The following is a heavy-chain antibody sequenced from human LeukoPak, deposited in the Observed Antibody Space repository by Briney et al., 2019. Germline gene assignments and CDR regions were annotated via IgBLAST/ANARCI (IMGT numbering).Heavy chain of an antibody. J-gene: IGHJ4*02. D-gene: IGHD3-10*01. Sequence: SVKVSCKASGGTFSSYAISWVRQAPGRGLEWMGGIIPIFGTANYAQKFQGRVTITADESTSTAYMELSSLRSEDTAVYYCARVIWFGERYFDYWGQGTLVTVSS. CDR1: GGTFSSYA. V-gene: IGHV1-69*13. CDR3: ARVIWFGERYFDY. CDR2: IIPIFGTA.